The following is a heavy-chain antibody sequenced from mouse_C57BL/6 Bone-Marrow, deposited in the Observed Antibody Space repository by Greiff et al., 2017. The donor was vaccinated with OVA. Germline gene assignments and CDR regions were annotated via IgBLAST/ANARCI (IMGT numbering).Heavy chain of an antibody. CDR2: ISSGSSTI. Sequence: DVKLVESGGGLVKPGGSLKLSCAASGFTFSDYGMHWVRQAPEKGLEWVAYISSGSSTIYYADTVKGRFTISRDNAKNTLFLQMTSLRAEDTAMYYCARRASTTVVGDYWGQGTTLTVSS. CDR1: GFTFSDYG. J-gene: IGHJ2*01. D-gene: IGHD1-1*01. V-gene: IGHV5-17*01. CDR3: ARRASTTVVGDY.